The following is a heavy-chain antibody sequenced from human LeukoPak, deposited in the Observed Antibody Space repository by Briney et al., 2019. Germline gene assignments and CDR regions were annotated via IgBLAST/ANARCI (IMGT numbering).Heavy chain of an antibody. V-gene: IGHV3-74*03. Sequence: GGSLRLSCAASGFPFSTFWMHWVRQAPGKGLVWVSRIKSDGTDITYADSVKGRFSISRDNAKNTLFLQMDSLRAEDTAVYYCTCDRVYYGFDLWGQGTMVTVSS. D-gene: IGHD4-17*01. CDR1: GFPFSTFW. CDR3: TCDRVYYGFDL. CDR2: IKSDGTDI. J-gene: IGHJ3*01.